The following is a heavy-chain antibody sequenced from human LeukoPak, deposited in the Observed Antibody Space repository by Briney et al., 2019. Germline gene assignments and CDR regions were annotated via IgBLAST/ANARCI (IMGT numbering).Heavy chain of an antibody. Sequence: GGSLRLSCAASGFIVSSNYMSWVRQAPGKGLELVSVIYSGGTTYYADSVKGRFTISRDNRKNTLYLQMNSLRAEDTAVYYCARTRTYSYDSSGHYYPTHFDYWGQGTLVTVSS. D-gene: IGHD3-22*01. CDR1: GFIVSSNY. V-gene: IGHV3-66*01. CDR2: IYSGGTT. CDR3: ARTRTYSYDSSGHYYPTHFDY. J-gene: IGHJ4*02.